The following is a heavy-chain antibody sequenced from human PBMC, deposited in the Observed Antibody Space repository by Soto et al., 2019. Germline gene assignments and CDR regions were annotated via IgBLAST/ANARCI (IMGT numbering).Heavy chain of an antibody. V-gene: IGHV1-18*01. CDR3: AATGGHYFGLDI. J-gene: IGHJ6*02. CDR1: DHTFTYYG. CDR2: ISGYNGKT. D-gene: IGHD2-8*02. Sequence: QAQLLQSGGEVKKPGASVKVSCNSSDHTFTYYGINWVRRTPGQGLEWMGWISGYNGKTKYAQKFQDRVTMSADTTTRTAYMEMRSLTSDDTAVYFCAATGGHYFGLDIWGQGTTVTVSS.